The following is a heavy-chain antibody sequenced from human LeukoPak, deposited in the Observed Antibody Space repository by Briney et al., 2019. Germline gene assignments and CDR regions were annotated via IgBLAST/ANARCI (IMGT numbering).Heavy chain of an antibody. V-gene: IGHV3-23*01. CDR1: GFTFSSYA. CDR2: ISGSGGST. J-gene: IGHJ4*02. CDR3: AKGAADYDYIWGSQISDY. Sequence: PGGALRLSCAASGFTFSSYAMSWVRQAPGKGLEWVSTISGSGGSTYYADSVKGRFTISRDNSKNTLYLQMNSLRAEDTAVYYCAKGAADYDYIWGSQISDYWGQGILVTVSS. D-gene: IGHD3-16*01.